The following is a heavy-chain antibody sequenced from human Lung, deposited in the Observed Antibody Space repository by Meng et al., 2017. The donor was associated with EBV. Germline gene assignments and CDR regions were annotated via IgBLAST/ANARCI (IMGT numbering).Heavy chain of an antibody. Sequence: VPRHEARPGLVKPSGTLSLTCTVSGDSISSDIWWSWVRQPPGKGLEWIGEVYHRGDTNYNPSLRSRVVISVDRSKNQFSLNLSSVTAADTAVYYCGRDQGRQLINHWGQGTLVTVSS. CDR2: VYHRGDT. D-gene: IGHD1-1*01. CDR1: GDSISSDIW. V-gene: IGHV4-4*02. J-gene: IGHJ4*02. CDR3: GRDQGRQLINH.